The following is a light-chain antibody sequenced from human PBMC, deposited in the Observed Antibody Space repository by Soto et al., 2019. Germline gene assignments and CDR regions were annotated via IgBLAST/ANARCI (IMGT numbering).Light chain of an antibody. V-gene: IGLV1-40*01. CDR3: QSYDRSLSVV. CDR2: GNS. J-gene: IGLJ2*01. CDR1: SSNIGAGYD. Sequence: SVLTQPPSVSGAPGQRVTISCTGSSSNIGAGYDVHWYQQLPGTAPKLLIYGNSNRPSGVPDRFSGSKSGTSASLAITGLQAEDDADYDCQSYDRSLSVVFGGGTQLTVL.